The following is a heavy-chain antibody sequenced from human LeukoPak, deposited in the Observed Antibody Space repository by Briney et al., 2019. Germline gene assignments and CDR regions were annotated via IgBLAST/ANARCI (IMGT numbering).Heavy chain of an antibody. V-gene: IGHV4-61*01. CDR2: IYYSGST. CDR1: GGSVSSGSYY. D-gene: IGHD3-10*01. Sequence: SETLSLTCTVSGGSVSSGSYYWSWIRQPPGKGLEWIGYIYYSGSTNYNPSLKSRVTISVDTSKNQFSLKLSSVTAADTAVYYCARDSKRQYYGSVEGFDPWGQGTLVTVSS. CDR3: ARDSKRQYYGSVEGFDP. J-gene: IGHJ5*02.